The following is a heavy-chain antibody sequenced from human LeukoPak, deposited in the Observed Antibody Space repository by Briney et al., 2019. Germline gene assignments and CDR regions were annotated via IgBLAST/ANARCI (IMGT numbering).Heavy chain of an antibody. Sequence: GGSLRLSCAASGFSFSTSWMYWVRQAPGKGLVWVSVINGDGSRTRHADSVKGRFTISRDNAKNALYLQMNSLRAEDTAVYYCARDRANGMGVWGQGTSVTVSS. J-gene: IGHJ6*02. CDR3: ARDRANGMGV. CDR1: GFSFSTSW. CDR2: INGDGSRT. D-gene: IGHD3-10*01. V-gene: IGHV3-74*01.